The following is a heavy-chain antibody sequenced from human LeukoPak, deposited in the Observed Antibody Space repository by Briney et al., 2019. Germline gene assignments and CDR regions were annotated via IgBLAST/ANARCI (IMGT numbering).Heavy chain of an antibody. V-gene: IGHV1-69*05. J-gene: IGHJ4*02. Sequence: ASVKVSCKASGGTFSSYAISWVRQAPGQGLEWMGGVIPIFGTANYAQKFQGRVTITTDESTSTAYMELSSLRSEDTAVYYCARAGLSGVRYRDYWGQGTLVTVSS. D-gene: IGHD3-9*01. CDR2: VIPIFGTA. CDR1: GGTFSSYA. CDR3: ARAGLSGVRYRDY.